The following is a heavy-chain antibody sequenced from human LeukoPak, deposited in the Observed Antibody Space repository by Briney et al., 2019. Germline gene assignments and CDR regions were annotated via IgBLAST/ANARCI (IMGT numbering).Heavy chain of an antibody. Sequence: GGSLRLSCAASGFTFSDAWMSWVRQAPGKGLEWVGRIKTKTDDGTTHYAASVKGRFTISRDDSKNTLYLQMNSLKTEDTAVYYCTTGPGYYDGSAYFDYWGQGTLVTVSS. CDR3: TTGPGYYDGSAYFDY. V-gene: IGHV3-15*01. CDR2: IKTKTDDGTT. CDR1: GFTFSDAW. J-gene: IGHJ4*02. D-gene: IGHD3-22*01.